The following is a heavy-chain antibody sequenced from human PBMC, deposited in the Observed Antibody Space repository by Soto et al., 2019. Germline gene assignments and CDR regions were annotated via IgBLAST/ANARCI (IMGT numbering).Heavy chain of an antibody. J-gene: IGHJ6*02. CDR2: VYHSGNT. CDR1: GYSITSGYY. Sequence: PSETLSLTCAVSGYSITSGYYWGWIRQPPGKGLEWIGSVYHSGNTYYNPSLKSRVTISVDTSRNQFSLRLSSVTAADTAVYYCAREGGTYCRGGSCYSDYYYYTMDVWGQGTTVTVSS. CDR3: AREGGTYCRGGSCYSDYYYYTMDV. V-gene: IGHV4-38-2*02. D-gene: IGHD2-15*01.